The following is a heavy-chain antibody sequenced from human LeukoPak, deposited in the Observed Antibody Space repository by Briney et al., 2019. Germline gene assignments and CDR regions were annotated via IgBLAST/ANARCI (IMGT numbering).Heavy chain of an antibody. CDR2: IIPILGIA. CDR1: GGTFSSYA. CDR3: ARECSSTSCPGALGSNAFDI. V-gene: IGHV1-69*04. Sequence: GASVKVSCKASGGTFSSYAISWVRQAPGQGLEWMGRIIPILGIANYAQKFQGRVTITADESTSTAYMELSSLRSEDTAVYYCARECSSTSCPGALGSNAFDIWGQGTMVTVSS. J-gene: IGHJ3*02. D-gene: IGHD2-2*01.